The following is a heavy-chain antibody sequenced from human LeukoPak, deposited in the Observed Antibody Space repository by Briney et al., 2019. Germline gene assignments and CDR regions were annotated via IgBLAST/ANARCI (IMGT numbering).Heavy chain of an antibody. J-gene: IGHJ4*02. D-gene: IGHD6-13*01. CDR3: AKVMYVRYSSGWYDY. CDR1: GFTFSSYA. V-gene: IGHV3-23*01. CDR2: ISGSGGST. Sequence: GGSLRLSCAASGFTFSSYAMSWVRQAPGKGLEWVSAISGSGGSTYYADSVKGRFTISRDNSKNTLYLQMNSLRAEDTAVYYCAKVMYVRYSSGWYDYWGQGTLVTVSS.